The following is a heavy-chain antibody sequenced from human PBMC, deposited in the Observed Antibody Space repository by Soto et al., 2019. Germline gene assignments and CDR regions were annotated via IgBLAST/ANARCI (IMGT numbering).Heavy chain of an antibody. CDR2: ISAYNGNT. Sequence: ASVKVSCKASGYTFTSSGISWVRQAPGQGLEWMGWISAYNGNTNYAQKLQGRVTMTTDTSTSTAYMELRSLRSDDTAVYYCARDREDCRAFAESYGIDVWGQGTQVTVSS. D-gene: IGHD2-15*01. V-gene: IGHV1-18*01. CDR1: GYTFTSSG. CDR3: ARDREDCRAFAESYGIDV. J-gene: IGHJ6*02.